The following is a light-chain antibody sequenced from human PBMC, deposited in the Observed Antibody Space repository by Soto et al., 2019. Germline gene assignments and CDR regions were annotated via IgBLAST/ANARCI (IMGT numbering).Light chain of an antibody. J-gene: IGKJ2*01. CDR2: GAS. V-gene: IGKV3-20*01. CDR1: QSVSSSY. CDR3: QQYDSSPVT. Sequence: ENVLPQCPGTLSLSPGERATLSCRASQSVSSSYLTWYQQKPGQAPRLLIYGASSRATDIPDRFSGSGSGTDFTLTISRLEPEDFAVYYCQQYDSSPVTFGQGTKLEIK.